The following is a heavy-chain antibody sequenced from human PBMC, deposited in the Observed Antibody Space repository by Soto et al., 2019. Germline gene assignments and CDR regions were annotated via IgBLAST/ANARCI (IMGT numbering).Heavy chain of an antibody. CDR2: ISSDGSNE. D-gene: IGHD6-25*01. V-gene: IGHV3-30*18. J-gene: IGHJ4*02. CDR1: GFTFSTYD. CDR3: AKDLGDSSADDGADY. Sequence: QVQLVESGGGVVQPGRSLRLSCAASGFTFSTYDMHWVRQAPGKGLEWVAVISSDGSNEYYADSVKGRFIISRDNSKTTLYVQMNSLRAEDTAVYYCAKDLGDSSADDGADYWGQGTLVTVSS.